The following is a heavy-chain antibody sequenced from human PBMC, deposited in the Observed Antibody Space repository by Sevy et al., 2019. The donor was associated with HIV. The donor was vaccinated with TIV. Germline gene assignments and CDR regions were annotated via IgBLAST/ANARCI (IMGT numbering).Heavy chain of an antibody. Sequence: GGSLRLSCAASGFTFSSYWMSWVRQAPGKGLEWVANIKQDGGEKYYVDSVKGRFTISRDNAKNSLYLQMNSLRAEDTAVYYCARDSSLAGYCSGGSCEYNWFDPWGQGTLVTVSS. J-gene: IGHJ5*02. CDR1: GFTFSSYW. V-gene: IGHV3-7*01. CDR2: IKQDGGEK. D-gene: IGHD2-15*01. CDR3: ARDSSLAGYCSGGSCEYNWFDP.